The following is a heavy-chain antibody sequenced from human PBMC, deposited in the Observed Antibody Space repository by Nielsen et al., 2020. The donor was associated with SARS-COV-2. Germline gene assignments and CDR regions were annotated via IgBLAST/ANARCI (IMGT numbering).Heavy chain of an antibody. V-gene: IGHV3-21*03. J-gene: IGHJ4*02. Sequence: GESLKISCAASGFAFSSYTMSWVRQAPGKGLEWVSFITGTSSHISYGDSVRGRFTISRDNAKNSVHLQMNSLKSEDTAVYFCTTEGDLAVAGETWSYFFDYWGQGTLVTVSS. CDR1: GFAFSSYT. D-gene: IGHD6-19*01. CDR2: ITGTSSHI. CDR3: TTEGDLAVAGETWSYFFDY.